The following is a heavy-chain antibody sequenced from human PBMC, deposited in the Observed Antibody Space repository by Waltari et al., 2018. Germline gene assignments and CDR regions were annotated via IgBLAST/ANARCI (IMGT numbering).Heavy chain of an antibody. Sequence: QVQLQQWGAGLLKPSETLSLTCAVYGGSFSGYYWSCIRQPTGKGLEWIGEINHSGSTNYNPSLKSRVTISVDTSKNQFSLKLSSVTAADTAVYYCAREPGKYYDFWSGYYNHYYGMDVWGQGTTVTVSS. CDR2: INHSGST. V-gene: IGHV4-34*01. D-gene: IGHD3-3*01. J-gene: IGHJ6*02. CDR1: GGSFSGYY. CDR3: AREPGKYYDFWSGYYNHYYGMDV.